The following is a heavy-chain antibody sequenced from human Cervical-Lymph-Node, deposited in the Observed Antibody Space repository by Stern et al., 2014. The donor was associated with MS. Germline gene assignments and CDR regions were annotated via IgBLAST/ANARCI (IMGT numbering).Heavy chain of an antibody. Sequence: VQLVESGGGVVQPGRSLRLSCAASGFTFSSYGMHWVRQAPGKGLEWGAAIWYDGSNKYYADSVKGRFTISRDNSKNTLYLQMNSLRAEDTAVYYCARTYSGSYYSYYYGMDVWGQGTTVTVSS. CDR2: IWYDGSNK. V-gene: IGHV3-33*01. D-gene: IGHD1-26*01. J-gene: IGHJ6*02. CDR3: ARTYSGSYYSYYYGMDV. CDR1: GFTFSSYG.